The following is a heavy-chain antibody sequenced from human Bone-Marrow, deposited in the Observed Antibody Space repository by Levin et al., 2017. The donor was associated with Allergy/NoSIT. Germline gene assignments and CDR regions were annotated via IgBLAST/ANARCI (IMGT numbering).Heavy chain of an antibody. Sequence: SQTLSLTCNVSGSSFSSGFHWGWIRQPPGRGLEWIGSIYHNGKTNYNPSLKSRVTVSLDTSKNQFSLRLSSVTAADTALYYCARVVGVVIPAAIDYWGQGTLVTVSS. CDR3: ARVVGVVIPAAIDY. V-gene: IGHV4-38-2*02. D-gene: IGHD2-15*01. CDR2: IYHNGKT. J-gene: IGHJ4*02. CDR1: GSSFSSGFH.